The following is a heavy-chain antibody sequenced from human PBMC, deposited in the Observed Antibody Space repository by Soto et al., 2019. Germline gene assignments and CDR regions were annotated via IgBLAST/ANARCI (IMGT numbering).Heavy chain of an antibody. CDR1: GGSISSGGYS. D-gene: IGHD3-10*01. CDR3: DRAFGRNWFDP. Sequence: KPSETLSLTCAVSGGSISSGGYSWSWIRQPPGKGLEWIGYIYHSGSTYYNPSLKSRVTISVDRSKNQFSLKLSSVTAADTAVYYCDRAFGRNWFDPWGQGTMVTVYS. V-gene: IGHV4-30-2*01. CDR2: IYHSGST. J-gene: IGHJ5*02.